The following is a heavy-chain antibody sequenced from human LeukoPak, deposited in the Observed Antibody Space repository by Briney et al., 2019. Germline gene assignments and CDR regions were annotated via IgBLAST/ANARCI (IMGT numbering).Heavy chain of an antibody. CDR2: IRSRDGIV. CDR1: GFTFNAYS. Sequence: GGSLRLSCVASGFTFNAYSTNWARQAPGKGLEWISYIRSRDGIVSYADSVKGRFTISTDTAKSSLFLQMNGLSADDTAVYYCVRDYVYAFDIWGQGTMVTVSS. J-gene: IGHJ3*02. D-gene: IGHD3-16*01. CDR3: VRDYVYAFDI. V-gene: IGHV3-48*01.